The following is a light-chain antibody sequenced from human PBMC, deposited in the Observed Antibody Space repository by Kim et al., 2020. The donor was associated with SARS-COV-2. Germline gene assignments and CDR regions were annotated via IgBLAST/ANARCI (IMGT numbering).Light chain of an antibody. Sequence: SVGDRVTITCRASQGISSYLAWYQQKPGKAPKLLIYAASTLQSGVPSRFSGSGSGTEFTLTISSLQPEDFATYYRQQLNSYPRITFGPGTKVDIK. V-gene: IGKV1-9*01. J-gene: IGKJ3*01. CDR3: QQLNSYPRIT. CDR2: AAS. CDR1: QGISSY.